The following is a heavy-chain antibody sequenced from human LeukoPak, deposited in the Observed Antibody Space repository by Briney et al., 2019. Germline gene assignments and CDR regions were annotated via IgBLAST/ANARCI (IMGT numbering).Heavy chain of an antibody. CDR2: IYYSGST. CDR1: SFRNYL. D-gene: IGHD3-22*01. J-gene: IGHJ4*02. V-gene: IGHV4-39*07. Sequence: SFRNYLMGWVRQAPGKGLEWIGSIYYSGSTYYNPSLKSRVTISVDTSKNQFSLKLSSVTAADTAVYYCARDQSYYDSSGQFDYWGQGTLVTVSS. CDR3: ARDQSYYDSSGQFDY.